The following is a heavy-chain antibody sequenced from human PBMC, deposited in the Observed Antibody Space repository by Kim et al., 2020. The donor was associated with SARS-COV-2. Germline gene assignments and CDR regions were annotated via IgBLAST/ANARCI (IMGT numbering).Heavy chain of an antibody. J-gene: IGHJ4*02. D-gene: IGHD6-19*01. CDR2: ISYDGSNK. CDR1: GFTFNTYA. CDR3: ARDVGGWYSSGRADF. Sequence: GGSLRLSCAVSGFTFNTYAMHWVRQAPDKGLEWVAIISYDGSNKYYADSVKGRFTISRDNSKSALYLQMSSLRPEDTAVYYCARDVGGWYSSGRADFWGQGTLVTVSS. V-gene: IGHV3-30-3*01.